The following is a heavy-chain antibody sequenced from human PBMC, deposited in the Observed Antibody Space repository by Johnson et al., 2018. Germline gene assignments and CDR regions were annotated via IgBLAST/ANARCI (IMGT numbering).Heavy chain of an antibody. CDR3: ERHGVEAAGKYYCDY. J-gene: IGHJ4*02. D-gene: IGHD6-13*01. CDR1: GFSLSNYG. CDR2: IDGSSTSL. V-gene: IGHV3-48*01. Sequence: VQLVQSGGKLVQPGGSLRLSCIPSGFSLSNYGMNWVRHTPARGLEWISYIDGSSTSLYYAASVEGRFTISRDNSKTTLFLQMNSLRAEETAVYYCERHGVEAAGKYYCDYWGQGALVTVSS.